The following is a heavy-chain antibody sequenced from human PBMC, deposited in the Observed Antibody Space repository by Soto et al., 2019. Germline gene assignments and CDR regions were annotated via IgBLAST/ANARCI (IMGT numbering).Heavy chain of an antibody. CDR1: GYTLTELS. J-gene: IGHJ5*02. D-gene: IGHD2-21*01. V-gene: IGHV1-24*01. CDR2: FDPEDGET. Sequence: ASVKVSCKVSGYTLTELSMHWVRQAPGKGLEWMGGFDPEDGETIYAQKFQGRVTMTADTSTDTAYMELRSLRSDDTAVYYCARGLPGRGGALFDPWGQGTLVTVSS. CDR3: ARGLPGRGGALFDP.